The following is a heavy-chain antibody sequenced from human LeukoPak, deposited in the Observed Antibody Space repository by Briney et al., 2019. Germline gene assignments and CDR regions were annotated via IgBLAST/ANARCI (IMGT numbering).Heavy chain of an antibody. J-gene: IGHJ4*02. D-gene: IGHD3-22*01. CDR2: INAGNGNT. Sequence: ASVKVSCRASGYTFTSYAMHWVRQAPGQRLEWMGWINAGNGNTKYSQKFQGRVTITRDTSASTAYMELSSLRSEDTAVYYCARSYYDSSGYYIRGDYWGQGTLVTVSS. CDR1: GYTFTSYA. CDR3: ARSYYDSSGYYIRGDY. V-gene: IGHV1-3*01.